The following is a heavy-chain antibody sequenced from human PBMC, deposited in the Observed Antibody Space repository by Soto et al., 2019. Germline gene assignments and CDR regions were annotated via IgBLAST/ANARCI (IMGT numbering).Heavy chain of an antibody. CDR3: AKGFLSDYGDYNFDY. J-gene: IGHJ4*02. CDR1: GFPFSSYG. D-gene: IGHD4-17*01. CDR2: ISYDGSNK. V-gene: IGHV3-30*18. Sequence: PGGSMRLSCAASGFPFSSYGMHWVRQAPGKGLEWVAVISYDGSNKYYADSVKGRFTISRDNSKNTLYLQMNSLRAEDTAVYYCAKGFLSDYGDYNFDYWGQGTLVTVSS.